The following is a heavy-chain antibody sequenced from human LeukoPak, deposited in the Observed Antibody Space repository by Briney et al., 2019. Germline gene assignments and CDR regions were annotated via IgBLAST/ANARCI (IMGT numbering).Heavy chain of an antibody. V-gene: IGHV4-38-2*02. CDR3: ARDEAKGWYRIFDP. CDR1: GYSISSGYY. D-gene: IGHD1-1*01. Sequence: SETLSLTCTVSGYSISSGYYWGWIRQPPGKGLEWIGSIYHSGSTYYNPSLKSRVTISVDTSKNQFSLKLSSVTAADTAVYYCARDEAKGWYRIFDPWGQGTLVTVSS. CDR2: IYHSGST. J-gene: IGHJ5*02.